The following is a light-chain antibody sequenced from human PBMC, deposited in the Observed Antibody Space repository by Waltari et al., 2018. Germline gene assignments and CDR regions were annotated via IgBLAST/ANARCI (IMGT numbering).Light chain of an antibody. CDR2: GAS. CDR1: QSVKTN. CDR3: QQYNHWPPVFT. Sequence: EIVLTQSPATLSVSPGERATLSCRASQSVKTNLAWYQQKPGQAPRLLIYGASNRATGVPARFSGSGSGTDFTLTISSLQAEDCALYYCQQYNHWPPVFTFGPGTKLDIK. J-gene: IGKJ3*01. V-gene: IGKV3-15*01.